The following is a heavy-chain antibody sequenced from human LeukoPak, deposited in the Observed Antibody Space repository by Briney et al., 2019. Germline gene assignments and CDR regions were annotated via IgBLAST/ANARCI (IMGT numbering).Heavy chain of an antibody. CDR2: ISYSATT. V-gene: IGHV4-38-2*01. CDR1: GFPISSGFY. J-gene: IGHJ5*02. D-gene: IGHD1-26*01. Sequence: SETLSLTCAVFGFPISSGFYWAWIRQSPGTGLEWIASISYSATTYYKPSLESRLFISADTSNNQFSVRLTSVTAADTAAYYCAQVGAMHGIDPWGQGILVTVSS. CDR3: AQVGAMHGIDP.